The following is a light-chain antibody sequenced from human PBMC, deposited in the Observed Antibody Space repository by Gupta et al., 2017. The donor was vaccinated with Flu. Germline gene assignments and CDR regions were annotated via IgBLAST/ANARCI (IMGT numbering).Light chain of an antibody. V-gene: IGKV1-6*01. J-gene: IGKJ2*01. CDR2: AVS. Sequence: PSSPSASVADRVTITCRVMQGIRNDLGWYQQKPGKAPKLLIYAVSSVQSAVLSRFSGSGSCRDFTLTIISLQPEDFVTYYCRQDANYPYTFGQGTRLEIK. CDR1: QGIRND. CDR3: RQDANYPYT.